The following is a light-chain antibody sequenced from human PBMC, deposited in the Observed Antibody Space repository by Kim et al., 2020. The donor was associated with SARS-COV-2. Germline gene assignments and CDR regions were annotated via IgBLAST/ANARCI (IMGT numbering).Light chain of an antibody. CDR2: DVS. V-gene: IGLV2-14*03. J-gene: IGLJ3*02. Sequence: QSVLTQPASVSGSPGQSITISCTGTNSDLGSYNYVSWYQQHPGNAPKLIIYDVSKRPSGVSNRFSASKSGNAASLTISGLQAEDEADYYCNSYTSSSTWVFGGGTQLTVL. CDR1: NSDLGSYNY. CDR3: NSYTSSSTWV.